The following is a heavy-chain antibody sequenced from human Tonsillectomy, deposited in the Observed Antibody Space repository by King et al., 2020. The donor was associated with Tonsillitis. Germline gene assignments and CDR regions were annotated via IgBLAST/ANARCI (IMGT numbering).Heavy chain of an antibody. V-gene: IGHV3-30*18. D-gene: IGHD3-22*01. J-gene: IGHJ4*02. CDR2: ISYDGSNK. Sequence: VQLVESGGGVVQPGRSLRLSCAASGFTFSSYGMHWVRQAPGKGLEWVAVISYDGSNKYYADSVKGRFTISRDNSKNTLHLQMNSLRAEDTAVYYCAKLHYYYDSSGPSYWGQGTLVTVSS. CDR3: AKLHYYYDSSGPSY. CDR1: GFTFSSYG.